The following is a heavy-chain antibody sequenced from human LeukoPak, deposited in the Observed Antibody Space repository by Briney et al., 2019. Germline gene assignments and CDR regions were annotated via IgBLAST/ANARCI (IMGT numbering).Heavy chain of an antibody. CDR1: GGSISSYY. D-gene: IGHD3-10*01. J-gene: IGHJ4*02. CDR2: IYYSGST. CDR3: ARGLWFGHTFDY. V-gene: IGHV4-59*01. Sequence: SETLSLTCTVSGGSISSYYWSWIRQPPGKGLEWIGYIYYSGSTNHNPSLKSRVTISVDTSKNQFSLRLTSVTAADTAVYFCARGLWFGHTFDYLGQGTLVTVSS.